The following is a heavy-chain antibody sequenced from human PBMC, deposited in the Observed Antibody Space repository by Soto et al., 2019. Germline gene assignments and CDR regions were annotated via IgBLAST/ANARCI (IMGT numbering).Heavy chain of an antibody. V-gene: IGHV3-48*01. J-gene: IGHJ4*02. D-gene: IGHD6-13*01. CDR3: ARDPRGQQPV. Sequence: PGGSLRLSCAASGFPISSYSMNWVRQAPGKGLEWVSYISSSSSTIYYADSVKGRFTISRDNAKNSLYLQMNSLRAEDTAVYYCARDPRGQQPVWGQGTLVTVSS. CDR2: ISSSSSTI. CDR1: GFPISSYS.